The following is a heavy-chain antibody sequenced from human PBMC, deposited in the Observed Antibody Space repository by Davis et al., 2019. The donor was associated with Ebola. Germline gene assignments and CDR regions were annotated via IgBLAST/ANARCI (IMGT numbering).Heavy chain of an antibody. J-gene: IGHJ4*02. CDR1: GGTFSSYA. CDR2: IIPIFGTA. V-gene: IGHV1-69*06. CDR3: ARGLGYYYDSSGFFDY. Sequence: SVKVSCKASGGTFSSYAISWVRQAPGQGLEWMGGIIPIFGTANYAQKFQGRVTITADKSTSTAYMELNSLRAEDTAVYYCARGLGYYYDSSGFFDYWGQGTLVTVSS. D-gene: IGHD3-22*01.